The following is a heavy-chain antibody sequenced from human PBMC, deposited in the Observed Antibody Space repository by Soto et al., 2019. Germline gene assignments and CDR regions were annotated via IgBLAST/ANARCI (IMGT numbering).Heavy chain of an antibody. D-gene: IGHD2-21*01. J-gene: IGHJ5*02. Sequence: PSETLSLTCTVSGGSITDYSWVWIRQPAGKGLEWIGRIFSSGSTNYNPSLKGRITMSLDASKNQFSLKLNSATATDTAVYFCARDKGVVVNADNWFDPWGQGILVTVSS. CDR1: GGSITDYS. CDR2: IFSSGST. V-gene: IGHV4-4*07. CDR3: ARDKGVVVNADNWFDP.